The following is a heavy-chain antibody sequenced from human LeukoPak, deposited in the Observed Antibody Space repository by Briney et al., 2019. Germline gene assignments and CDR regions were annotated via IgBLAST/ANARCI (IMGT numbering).Heavy chain of an antibody. D-gene: IGHD6-19*01. CDR1: GFTFSSYW. Sequence: GGSLRLSCAASGFTFSSYWMHWVRQAPGKGLVWVSRLNSDGSSTTYAESVKGRFTISRDNARNTLYLQMNSLRAEDTAVYYCARASSRTRSGWYALDFWGQGTLVTVSS. CDR2: LNSDGSST. J-gene: IGHJ4*02. CDR3: ARASSRTRSGWYALDF. V-gene: IGHV3-74*01.